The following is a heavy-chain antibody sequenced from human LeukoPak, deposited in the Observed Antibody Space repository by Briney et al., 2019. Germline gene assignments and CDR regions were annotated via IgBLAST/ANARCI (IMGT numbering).Heavy chain of an antibody. J-gene: IGHJ4*02. V-gene: IGHV6-1*01. Sequence: SQTLSLTCAISRDSVSSHSACWNWIRQSPSRGLEWLGRTYYRSQWYSDYGDSVRGRITINPDTSKNQFSLQLNSVTPDDTAVYYCARYGSAWNIDSWGQGTLVTVSS. D-gene: IGHD6-19*01. CDR3: ARYGSAWNIDS. CDR2: TYYRSQWYS. CDR1: RDSVSSHSAC.